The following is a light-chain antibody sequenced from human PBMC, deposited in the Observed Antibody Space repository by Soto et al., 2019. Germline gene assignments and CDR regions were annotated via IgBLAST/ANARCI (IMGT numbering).Light chain of an antibody. CDR2: AAS. CDR3: QQVHNYPFT. CDR1: QGISTS. Sequence: DIQLTQYPSLLSASVGDRVTITCRASQGISTSLDWYQQKPGKAPKLLIYAASTVQSGVPSRFSGSGSGTDFTLTISSLQPEDFATFYCQQVHNYPFTFGGGTKVAIK. V-gene: IGKV1-9*01. J-gene: IGKJ4*01.